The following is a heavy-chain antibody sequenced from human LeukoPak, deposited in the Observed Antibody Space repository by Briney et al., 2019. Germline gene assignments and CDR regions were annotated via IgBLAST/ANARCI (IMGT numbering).Heavy chain of an antibody. J-gene: IGHJ6*04. Sequence: ASVKVSCKASGGTFSSYAISWVRQAPGQGLEWMGGIIPIFGTANYAQKFQGRVTSTADKSTSTAYMELSSLRSEDTAVYYCAVTTVTKYSGEDYYYYGMDVWGKGTTVTVSS. D-gene: IGHD4-17*01. CDR1: GGTFSSYA. V-gene: IGHV1-69*06. CDR2: IIPIFGTA. CDR3: AVTTVTKYSGEDYYYYGMDV.